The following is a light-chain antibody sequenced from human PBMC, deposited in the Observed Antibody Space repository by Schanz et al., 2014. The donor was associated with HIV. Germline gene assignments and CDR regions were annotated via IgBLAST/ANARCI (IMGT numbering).Light chain of an antibody. J-gene: IGLJ1*01. V-gene: IGLV2-14*03. CDR1: TSDIGAYNS. CDR2: DVT. CDR3: NSYSHSNTYV. Sequence: QSALTQPASVSGSPGRSITISCTGTTSDIGAYNSVSWYQQHPGRAPRLLVYDVTYRPSGVSNRFSGSKSGNTASLTISGLQPEDEADYYCNSYSHSNTYVFGSGTKLTVL.